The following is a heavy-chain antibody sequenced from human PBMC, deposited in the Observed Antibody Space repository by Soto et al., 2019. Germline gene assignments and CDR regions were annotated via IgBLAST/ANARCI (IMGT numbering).Heavy chain of an antibody. Sequence: EVQLVESGGGLVQPGGSLRLSCAASGFTFSSYWMHWVRQAPGKGLVWVSRIKTDGTITNYADSVRDRFTISRDDAKNTVYLQMNSLRDEDTAVYCARGIRNYYGTDVWGQGTTVSVSS. J-gene: IGHJ6*02. CDR1: GFTFSSYW. CDR3: ARGIRNYYGTDV. CDR2: IKTDGTIT. V-gene: IGHV3-74*01. D-gene: IGHD5-18*01.